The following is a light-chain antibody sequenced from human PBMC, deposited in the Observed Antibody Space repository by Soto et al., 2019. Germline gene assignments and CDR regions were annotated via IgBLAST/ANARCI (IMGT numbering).Light chain of an antibody. Sequence: DIQMTQSPPSVSASVGDRVTITCRASQDVGKWLAWYQQKPGKAPKLLIHDASNLETGVPSRFSGSGSGTDFTFTISSLQTEDIATYYCQQYENLITFGQGTRLEIK. CDR1: QDVGKW. V-gene: IGKV1-33*01. J-gene: IGKJ5*01. CDR3: QQYENLIT. CDR2: DAS.